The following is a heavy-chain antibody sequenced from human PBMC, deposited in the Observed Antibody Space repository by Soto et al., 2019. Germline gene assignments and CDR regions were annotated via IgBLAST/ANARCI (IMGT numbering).Heavy chain of an antibody. J-gene: IGHJ6*02. D-gene: IGHD6-13*01. CDR1: GGSISSSSYY. Sequence: QLQLQESGPGLVKPSETLSLTCTVSGGSISSSSYYWGWIRQPPGKGLEWIGSIYYSGSTYYNPSLKSRVTISVDTSKNPFSLQLSSVTAADTAVYYCARQQQLVERPGGMDVWGQGTTVTVSS. CDR2: IYYSGST. V-gene: IGHV4-39*01. CDR3: ARQQQLVERPGGMDV.